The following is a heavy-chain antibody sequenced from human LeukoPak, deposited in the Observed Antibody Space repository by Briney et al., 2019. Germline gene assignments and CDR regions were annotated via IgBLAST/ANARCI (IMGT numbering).Heavy chain of an antibody. D-gene: IGHD3-10*01. CDR3: ARASQDYGSGIFDY. V-gene: IGHV4-30-4*01. CDR1: GGSISSGDYY. CDR2: IYCSGST. J-gene: IGHJ4*02. Sequence: PSETLSLTCTVSGGSISSGDYYWSWIRQPPGKGLEWIGYIYCSGSTYYNPSLKSRVTISVDTSKNQFSLKLSSVTAADTAVYYCARASQDYGSGIFDYWGQGTLVTVSS.